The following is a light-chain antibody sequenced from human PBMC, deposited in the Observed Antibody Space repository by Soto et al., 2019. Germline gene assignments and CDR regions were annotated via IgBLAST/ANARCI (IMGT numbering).Light chain of an antibody. CDR2: DAS. CDR1: QSVDIY. CDR3: QQRRNWPPLT. Sequence: ETVLTQSPATLSLSPGETATLSCRASQSVDIYLAWYQQKPGQAPRLLIYDASKRATGTPARFSGSASGRDFTLTITSLQPEDFAVYYCQQRRNWPPLTFGGGTRVEIK. V-gene: IGKV3-11*02. J-gene: IGKJ4*01.